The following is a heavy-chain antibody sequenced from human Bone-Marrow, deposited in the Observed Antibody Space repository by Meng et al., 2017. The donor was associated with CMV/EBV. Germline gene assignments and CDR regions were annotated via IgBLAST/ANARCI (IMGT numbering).Heavy chain of an antibody. V-gene: IGHV3-74*01. CDR3: ARGSGSQVYI. J-gene: IGHJ3*02. Sequence: GGSLRLSCAASGFTFSSFWMHWDRQAPGKGLVWVSRINSDGSSSNYGDSVKGRFTISRDNAENTLYLQMNSLRAEDTAVYYCARGSGSQVYIWGRGTVVTVSS. CDR1: GFTFSSFW. CDR2: INSDGSSS.